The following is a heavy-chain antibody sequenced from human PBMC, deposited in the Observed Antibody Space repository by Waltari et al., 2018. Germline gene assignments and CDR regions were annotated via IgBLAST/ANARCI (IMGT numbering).Heavy chain of an antibody. CDR2: IWHDGRNE. CDR1: GFLFDNYG. V-gene: IGHV3-30*18. CDR3: AKNPDRRWYHYYMDV. Sequence: QVQVVESGGGVVQPGRSLRLSCTASGFLFDNYGMHWVRQTPGKGMEWVAVIWHDGRNEDYADSVKGRFIVSRDNSKKTLYLQMNSLRTEDTAIYYCAKNPDRRWYHYYMDVWGKGTTVIVSS. J-gene: IGHJ6*03. D-gene: IGHD2-15*01.